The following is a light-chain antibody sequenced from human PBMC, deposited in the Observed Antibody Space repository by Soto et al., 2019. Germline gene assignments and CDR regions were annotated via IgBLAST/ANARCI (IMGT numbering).Light chain of an antibody. CDR1: QTINTN. CDR2: GAF. V-gene: IGKV3-15*01. J-gene: IGKJ1*01. CDR3: QQYNDWPLT. Sequence: ETGMTQSPATLSVSKGERATFSCRASQTINTNLAWFQLKPGQAPSLLIYGAFTRASGIPARFSGTGSGTEFTLTISSLQPEDVALYYCQQYNDWPLTFGQGTKVDI.